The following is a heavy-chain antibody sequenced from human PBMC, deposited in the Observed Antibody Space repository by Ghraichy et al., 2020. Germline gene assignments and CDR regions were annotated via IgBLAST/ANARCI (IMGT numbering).Heavy chain of an antibody. CDR3: ARDRTGYSSSWLGYFDL. CDR2: IKQDGSEK. V-gene: IGHV3-7*01. D-gene: IGHD6-13*01. CDR1: GFTFSSYW. Sequence: GGSLRLSCAASGFTFSSYWMSWVRQAPGKGLEWVANIKQDGSEKYYVDSVKGRFTISRDNAKNSLYLQMNSLRAEDTAVYYCARDRTGYSSSWLGYFDLWGRGTLVTVSS. J-gene: IGHJ2*01.